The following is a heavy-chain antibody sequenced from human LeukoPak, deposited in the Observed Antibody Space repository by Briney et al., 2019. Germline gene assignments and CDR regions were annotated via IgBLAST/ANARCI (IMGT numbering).Heavy chain of an antibody. D-gene: IGHD6-19*01. CDR3: ARDWITPRSSGWYEGWFDP. V-gene: IGHV4-4*07. CDR1: GGSISSYY. J-gene: IGHJ5*02. CDR2: IYTSGST. Sequence: SETLSLTCTVSGGSISSYYWSWIRQPAGKGLEWIGRIYTSGSTNYNPSLKSRATMSVDTSKNQFSLKLSSVTAADTAVYYCARDWITPRSSGWYEGWFDPWGQGTLVTVSS.